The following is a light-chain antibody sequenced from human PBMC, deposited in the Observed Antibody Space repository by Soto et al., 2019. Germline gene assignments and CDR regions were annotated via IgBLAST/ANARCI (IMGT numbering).Light chain of an antibody. CDR1: SSNIGGNF. Sequence: QSVLTQAPSASGTPGQRVTISCSGSSSNIGGNFVSWYQQLPGTAPKLLLYGDHQRPSGVPDRLSGSKSGTSASLAISGLRSDDEADYYCAAWDDRLSAYVFGTGTKLTVL. CDR2: GDH. J-gene: IGLJ1*01. V-gene: IGLV1-47*02. CDR3: AAWDDRLSAYV.